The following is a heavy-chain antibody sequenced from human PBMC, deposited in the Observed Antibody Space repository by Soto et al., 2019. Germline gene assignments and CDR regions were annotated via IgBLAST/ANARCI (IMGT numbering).Heavy chain of an antibody. J-gene: IGHJ6*02. CDR2: IFHSGNT. CDR1: GYSITSGYY. CDR3: ARDHLDKRRTRDYYYGMDV. V-gene: IGHV4-38-2*02. Sequence: PSETLSLTCAVSGYSITSGYYWGWIRQSPGKGLEWIGNIFHSGNTFYNPSLKSRVIISVDTSKNQFFLMLSSVTAADTAVYYCARDHLDKRRTRDYYYGMDVWGQGTTVTVSS.